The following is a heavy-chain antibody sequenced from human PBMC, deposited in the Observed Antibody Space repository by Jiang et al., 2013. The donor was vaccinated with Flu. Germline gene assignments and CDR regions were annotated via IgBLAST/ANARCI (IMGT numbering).Heavy chain of an antibody. J-gene: IGHJ4*02. Sequence: SGAEVKKPGASVKVSCKASGYTFTNYGISWVRQAPGQGLEWMGWISAYTGDTNYAQKLQGRVIMTTDTSTSTAYMELRSLRSDDTAVYYCGRNGLAVSDYWGQGNPGHRLL. D-gene: IGHD2-8*01. CDR2: ISAYTGDT. V-gene: IGHV1-18*01. CDR3: GRNGLAVSDY. CDR1: GYTFTNYG.